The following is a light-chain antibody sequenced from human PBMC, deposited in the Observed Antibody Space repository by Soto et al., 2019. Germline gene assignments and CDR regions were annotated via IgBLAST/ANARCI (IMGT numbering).Light chain of an antibody. J-gene: IGKJ1*01. V-gene: IGKV3-15*01. CDR2: GAS. Sequence: EVVMTQSPATLSVSPGERATLSCRASQSVSSNLAWYQQKPGQAPRLLIYGASTRATGIPARFSGSGSGTEFTLTISSLQSEDFAVYYCQQSNNWPWTFGQGTKVDNK. CDR1: QSVSSN. CDR3: QQSNNWPWT.